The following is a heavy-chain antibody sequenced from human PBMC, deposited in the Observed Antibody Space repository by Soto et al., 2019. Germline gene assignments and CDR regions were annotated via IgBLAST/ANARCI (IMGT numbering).Heavy chain of an antibody. J-gene: IGHJ5*02. CDR3: AREYYDFWSGLPGHWFDP. Sequence: HPGGSLRLSCAASGFTFSSYEMNWVRQAPGKGLEWVSYISSSGSTIYYADSVKGRFTISRDNAKNSLYLQMNSLRAEDTAVYYCAREYYDFWSGLPGHWFDPWGQGTLVTVSS. CDR2: ISSSGSTI. V-gene: IGHV3-48*03. D-gene: IGHD3-3*01. CDR1: GFTFSSYE.